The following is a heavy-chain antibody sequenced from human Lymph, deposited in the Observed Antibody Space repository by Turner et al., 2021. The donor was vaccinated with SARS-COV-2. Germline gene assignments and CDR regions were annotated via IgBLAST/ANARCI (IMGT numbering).Heavy chain of an antibody. J-gene: IGHJ5*02. CDR3: ARETVNNWVDP. Sequence: QVQLQESGPRLVKPLQTLSLTCTVSGGSMNSNYWSWIRPPPGKRLEWIGYIYYRGSTNYNPSRKSRVTISVDTSKNQFSLKLTSVTAADTAIYYCARETVNNWVDPWGQGILVTVSS. D-gene: IGHD2-21*02. CDR1: GGSMNSNY. V-gene: IGHV4-59*01. CDR2: IYYRGST.